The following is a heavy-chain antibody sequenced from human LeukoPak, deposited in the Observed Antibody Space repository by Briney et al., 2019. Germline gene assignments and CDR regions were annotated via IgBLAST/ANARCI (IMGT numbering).Heavy chain of an antibody. V-gene: IGHV3-7*01. D-gene: IGHD5-12*01. CDR1: GFTFRSYW. CDR2: INQGGSVK. J-gene: IGHJ4*02. CDR3: ARVGYSGWNLEY. Sequence: PGGSLRLSCAASGFTFRSYWMSWVRQAPGKGLEGVANINQGGSVKYYVDAVKGRFNISRDDAKNSLYVQMNSLRDEDTAVYYCARVGYSGWNLEYWGQGTLVTASS.